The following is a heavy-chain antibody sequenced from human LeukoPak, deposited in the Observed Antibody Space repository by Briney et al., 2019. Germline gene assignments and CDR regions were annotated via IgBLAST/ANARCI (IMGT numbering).Heavy chain of an antibody. J-gene: IGHJ4*02. D-gene: IGHD6-6*01. CDR2: SSGSGRSS. CDR1: GFTFSSYA. CDR3: AKRRSSGFDY. V-gene: IGHV3-23*01. Sequence: PGGSLRLSCAASGFTFSSYAVSWVRQAPGKGLEWVSGSSGSGRSSYYADSVKGRFTISRDNSKNTLYLQMNSLRAEDTAIYYCAKRRSSGFDYWGQGTLVTVSS.